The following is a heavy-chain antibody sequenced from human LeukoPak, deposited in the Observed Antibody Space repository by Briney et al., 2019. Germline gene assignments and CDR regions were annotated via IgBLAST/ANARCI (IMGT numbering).Heavy chain of an antibody. D-gene: IGHD1-26*01. V-gene: IGHV3-7*05. CDR3: VSTATFDH. Sequence: GGSLRLSCAASGFTFSLYWMSWVRQAPGKGLEWVANIKQDGSEKYYVDSVEGRFTISRDNARNSLYLQMNSLRAEDTALYYCVSTATFDHWGQGTLVTVSS. CDR1: GFTFSLYW. J-gene: IGHJ4*02. CDR2: IKQDGSEK.